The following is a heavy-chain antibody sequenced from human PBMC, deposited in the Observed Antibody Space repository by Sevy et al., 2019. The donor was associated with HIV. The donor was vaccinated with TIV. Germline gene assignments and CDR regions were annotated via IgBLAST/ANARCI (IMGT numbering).Heavy chain of an antibody. CDR2: ISWDSARI. CDR1: GFAFDDSV. CDR3: AKMNY. V-gene: IGHV3-9*01. Sequence: GGSLRLSCEASGFAFDDSVMHWVRQAPGKGLEWVAGISWDSARIAYADSIEGRFTISRDNAKNSLYLQMNSLRTEDTALYYCAKMNYWGQRTLVTVSS. J-gene: IGHJ4*02.